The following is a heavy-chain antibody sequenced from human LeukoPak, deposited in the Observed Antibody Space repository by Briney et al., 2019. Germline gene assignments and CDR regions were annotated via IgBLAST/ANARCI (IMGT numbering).Heavy chain of an antibody. CDR1: GFTFRSHG. CDR2: IWYDGSNK. D-gene: IGHD3-9*01. V-gene: IGHV3-33*01. Sequence: GTSLRLSCAASGFTFRSHGMHWVRQAPGKGLEWVALIWYDGSNKYYTDSVKGRFTISRDNSKNTLYLQMNSLRAEDTAVYYCARDYDILTSGMDVWGQGTTVTVSS. CDR3: ARDYDILTSGMDV. J-gene: IGHJ6*02.